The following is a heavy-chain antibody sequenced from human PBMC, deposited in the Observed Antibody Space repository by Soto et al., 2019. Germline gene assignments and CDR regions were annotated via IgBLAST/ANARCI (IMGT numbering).Heavy chain of an antibody. Sequence: QVQVVESGGGVVQPGRSLRLSCAASGFTFSSYGMHWVRQAPGKGLEWVAVISYDGSNKYYADSVKGRFTISRDNSKNTLYLQMNSLRAEDTAVYYCAKDIGSSGWYWSAPLDYWGQGTLVTVSS. CDR2: ISYDGSNK. CDR3: AKDIGSSGWYWSAPLDY. CDR1: GFTFSSYG. J-gene: IGHJ4*02. D-gene: IGHD6-13*01. V-gene: IGHV3-30*18.